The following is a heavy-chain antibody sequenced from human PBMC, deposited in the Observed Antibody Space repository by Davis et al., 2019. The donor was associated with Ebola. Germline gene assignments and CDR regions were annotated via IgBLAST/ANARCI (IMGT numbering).Heavy chain of an antibody. D-gene: IGHD2-2*01. Sequence: SVKVSCKASGGTFSSYAISWVRQAPGQGLEWMGGIIPIFGTANYAQKFQGRVTITADESTSTAYMELSSLRSEDTAVYYCAILFTGGPKLVVPAAGDYWGQGTLVTVSS. J-gene: IGHJ4*02. CDR3: AILFTGGPKLVVPAAGDY. V-gene: IGHV1-69*13. CDR2: IIPIFGTA. CDR1: GGTFSSYA.